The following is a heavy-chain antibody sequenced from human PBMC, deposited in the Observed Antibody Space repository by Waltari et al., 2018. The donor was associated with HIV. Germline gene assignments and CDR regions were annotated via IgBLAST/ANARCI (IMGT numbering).Heavy chain of an antibody. CDR1: GFTFSSYG. CDR2: IWYDGSNK. CDR3: ARDEDPCGGSCHPAYH. V-gene: IGHV3-33*01. D-gene: IGHD2-15*01. Sequence: QVQLVESGGGVVQPGRSLRLSCAAAGFTFSSYGMPWVRPAPGKGLEWVAVIWYDGSNKYYAYSVKGRFTISRDNSKNTLYLQMNSLRAEDTAVYYCARDEDPCGGSCHPAYHWGQGTLVTVSS. J-gene: IGHJ4*02.